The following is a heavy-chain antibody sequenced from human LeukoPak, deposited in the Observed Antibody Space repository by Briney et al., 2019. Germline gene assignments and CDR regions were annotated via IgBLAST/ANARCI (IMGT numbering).Heavy chain of an antibody. J-gene: IGHJ4*02. CDR2: IYYSGST. CDR3: ARHSSTIFGVVTPFDY. Sequence: SETLSLTCTVSGGSISSYYWSWIRQPPGKGLEWIGYIYYSGSTNYNPSLKSRVTISVDTSKNQFSLKLSSVTAADTAVYYCARHSSTIFGVVTPFDYWGQGTLVTVSS. CDR1: GGSISSYY. D-gene: IGHD3-3*01. V-gene: IGHV4-59*08.